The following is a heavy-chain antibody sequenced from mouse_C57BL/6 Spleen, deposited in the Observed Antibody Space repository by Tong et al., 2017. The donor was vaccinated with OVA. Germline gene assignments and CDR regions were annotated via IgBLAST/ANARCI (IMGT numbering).Heavy chain of an antibody. J-gene: IGHJ3*01. Sequence: EVQLQESGAGLVKPGASLKLSCAASGFTFSDYGMHWVRQAPEKGLEWVAYISSGSSTIYYADKVKGRFTISRDNAKNTMFLQMTSMRSEETAMYYCERPGRGWFAYWGQGTLVTVSA. CDR3: ERPGRGWFAY. CDR1: GFTFSDYG. V-gene: IGHV5-17*01. D-gene: IGHD4-1*01. CDR2: ISSGSSTI.